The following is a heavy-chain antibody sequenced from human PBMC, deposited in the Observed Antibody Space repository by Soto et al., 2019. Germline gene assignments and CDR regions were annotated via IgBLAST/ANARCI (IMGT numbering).Heavy chain of an antibody. CDR3: AKGPLYFYDSGVLGVGHYYFAY. D-gene: IGHD3-22*01. V-gene: IGHV3-23*01. J-gene: IGHJ4*02. Sequence: HGWSIGISCASSGFSVNSYAMTVARKKTGKGLEWVSAISGSGDSTYYADSVKGRFTISRDNSKNTLYLQMNSLRVDDTAVYYCAKGPLYFYDSGVLGVGHYYFAYWGKGTLVTVFS. CDR2: ISGSGDST. CDR1: GFSVNSYA.